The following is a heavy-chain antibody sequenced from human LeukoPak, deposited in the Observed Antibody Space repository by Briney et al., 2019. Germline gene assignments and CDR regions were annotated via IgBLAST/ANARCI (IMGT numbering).Heavy chain of an antibody. CDR3: ARGGTTVVTPLGFDY. J-gene: IGHJ4*02. Sequence: ASVKFSCKASGYTFTGYYMHWVRQAPGQGLEWMGWINPNSGGTNYAQKFQGRVTMTRDTSISTAYMELSRLRSDDTAVYYCARGGTTVVTPLGFDYWGQGTLVTVSS. CDR1: GYTFTGYY. V-gene: IGHV1-2*02. D-gene: IGHD4-23*01. CDR2: INPNSGGT.